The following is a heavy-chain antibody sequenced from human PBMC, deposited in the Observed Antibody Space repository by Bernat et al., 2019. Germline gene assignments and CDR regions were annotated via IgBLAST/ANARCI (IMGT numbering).Heavy chain of an antibody. J-gene: IGHJ5*02. V-gene: IGHV1-69*01. CDR1: GGTFSSYA. Sequence: QVQLVQSGAEVKKPGSSVKVSCKASGGTFSSYAISWVRQAPGQGLEWMGGIIPIFGTANYAQKFQGRVTITADESTSTAYMELSRLRSEDTAVYYCARWNYGSGSYSPYNWFDPWGQGTLVTVPS. CDR2: IIPIFGTA. CDR3: ARWNYGSGSYSPYNWFDP. D-gene: IGHD3-10*01.